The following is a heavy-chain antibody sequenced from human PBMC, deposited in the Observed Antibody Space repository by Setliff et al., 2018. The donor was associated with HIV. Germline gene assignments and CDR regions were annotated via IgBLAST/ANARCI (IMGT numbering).Heavy chain of an antibody. V-gene: IGHV4-59*08. D-gene: IGHD1-1*01. CDR1: GGSISSYY. Sequence: SETLSLTCTVSGGSISSYYWSWIRQPPGKGLEWIGYIYYSGSTNYNPSLKSRVTISVDTSKNQFSLKLTSMTAADTAVYYCAREPDYWGQGTLVTVSS. CDR2: IYYSGST. J-gene: IGHJ4*02. CDR3: AREPDY.